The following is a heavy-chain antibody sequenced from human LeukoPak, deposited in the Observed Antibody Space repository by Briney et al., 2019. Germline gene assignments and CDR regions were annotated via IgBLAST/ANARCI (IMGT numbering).Heavy chain of an antibody. V-gene: IGHV3-23*01. CDR2: ISGSGGST. J-gene: IGHJ4*02. D-gene: IGHD3-22*01. Sequence: PGGSLRLSCAASGFTFSSYAMSWVRQAPGKGLEWVSAISGSGGSTYYADSVKGRFTISRDNSKNTLYLQMNSLRAEDTAVYYCAKYRTMRDDSSGSLDYWGQGTLVTVSS. CDR1: GFTFSSYA. CDR3: AKYRTMRDDSSGSLDY.